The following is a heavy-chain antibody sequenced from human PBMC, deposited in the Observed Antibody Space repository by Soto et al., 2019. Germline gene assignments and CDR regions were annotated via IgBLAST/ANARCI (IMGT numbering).Heavy chain of an antibody. CDR3: ARDPSEGRVGNWFEA. CDR2: ISSSTSYV. Sequence: GGSLRLSCAASGFTFSRYGMNWLRQAPGKGLEWVASISSSTSYVYYADSVKGRFSTSRDNAKNILYLEMYALRTEDTAVYYCARDPSEGRVGNWFEAWGKGTRVTLSS. D-gene: IGHD2-2*01. V-gene: IGHV3-21*06. CDR1: GFTFSRYG. J-gene: IGHJ5*02.